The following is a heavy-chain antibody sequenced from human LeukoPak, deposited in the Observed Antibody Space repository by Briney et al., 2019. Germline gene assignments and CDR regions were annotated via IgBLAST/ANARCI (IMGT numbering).Heavy chain of an antibody. CDR1: GGSFSGYY. D-gene: IGHD1-14*01. V-gene: IGHV4-34*01. CDR3: ARHDRRTGSHFDY. Sequence: PSETLSLTCAVYGGSFSGYYWSWIRQPPGEGLEWSGSIYHNGNIYYNPSLKSRVSISVDTSKNQFSLKLSSVTAADTAVYYCARHDRRTGSHFDYWGQGTLVTVSS. CDR2: IYHNGNI. J-gene: IGHJ4*02.